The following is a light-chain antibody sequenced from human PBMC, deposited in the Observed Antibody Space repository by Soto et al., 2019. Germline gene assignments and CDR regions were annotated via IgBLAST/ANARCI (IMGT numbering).Light chain of an antibody. CDR3: QQSYSSPYT. Sequence: DIQMTQSPSSLSASVGDRVTITCRASQSISSYLNWYQQKPGKAPKLLIYAASNLQSGVPSRFSGSGSGTDFTLTISSLQPEGFATFYCQQSYSSPYTFGQGTKLEIK. V-gene: IGKV1-39*01. CDR2: AAS. CDR1: QSISSY. J-gene: IGKJ2*01.